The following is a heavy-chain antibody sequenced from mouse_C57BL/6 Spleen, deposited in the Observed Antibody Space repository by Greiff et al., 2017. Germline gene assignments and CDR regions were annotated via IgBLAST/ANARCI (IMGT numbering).Heavy chain of an antibody. CDR2: ISYDGSN. D-gene: IGHD1-1*02. Sequence: ESGPGLVKPSQSLSLTCSVTGYSITSGYYWNWIRQFPGNKLEWMGYISYDGSNNYNPSLKNRISITRDTSKNQFFLKLNSVTTEDTATYYCARAENYVKYNAMDYWGQGTSVTVSS. CDR3: ARAENYVKYNAMDY. J-gene: IGHJ4*01. CDR1: GYSITSGYY. V-gene: IGHV3-6*01.